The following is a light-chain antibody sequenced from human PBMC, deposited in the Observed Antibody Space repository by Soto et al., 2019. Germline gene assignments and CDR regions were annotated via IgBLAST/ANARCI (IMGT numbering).Light chain of an antibody. V-gene: IGKV3-11*01. J-gene: IGKJ4*01. Sequence: EIVLTQSPATLSLSPGERATLSCRASQSVSSYLAWYQQKPGQPPRLLIYHASNRVTGIPVRFSGSGSGTDLTLTISSLEPEDFAVYYCQQRSNWPLTFGGGTKVEIK. CDR1: QSVSSY. CDR3: QQRSNWPLT. CDR2: HAS.